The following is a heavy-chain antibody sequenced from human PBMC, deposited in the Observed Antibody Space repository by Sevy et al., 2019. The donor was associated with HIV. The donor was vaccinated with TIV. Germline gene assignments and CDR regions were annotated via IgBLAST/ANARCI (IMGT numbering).Heavy chain of an antibody. D-gene: IGHD1-26*01. V-gene: IGHV1-46*01. CDR1: GYTFTNYA. J-gene: IGHJ6*02. CDR3: ARDRDLSGSYLEYYYYAMDV. CDR2: IDPSGST. Sequence: ASVKVSCKASGYTFTNYAISWVRQAPGQGLEWMGLIDPSGSTRYAQKFQGRVSMTGDTSTTTVYMELSSLTSEDTAVYYCARDRDLSGSYLEYYYYAMDVWGQGTTVTVSS.